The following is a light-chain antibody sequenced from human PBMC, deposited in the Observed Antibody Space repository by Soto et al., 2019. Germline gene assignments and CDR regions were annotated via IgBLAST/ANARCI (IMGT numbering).Light chain of an antibody. CDR1: SSDVGGYNY. CDR3: SSYTSSSTSVV. Sequence: QSVLTQPASVSGSPGQSITISCTGTSSDVGGYNYVSWYQQHPGKARKLMIYDVSNRPSGVSDRFSGSKSGNTASLTISGLQAEDEADYYCSSYTSSSTSVVFGGGTKLTVL. CDR2: DVS. J-gene: IGLJ2*01. V-gene: IGLV2-14*01.